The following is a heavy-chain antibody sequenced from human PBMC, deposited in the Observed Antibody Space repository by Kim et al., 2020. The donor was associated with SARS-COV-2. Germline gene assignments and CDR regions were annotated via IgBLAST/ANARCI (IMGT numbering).Heavy chain of an antibody. D-gene: IGHD3-9*01. V-gene: IGHV1-18*01. CDR3: ARDQAPYDILTVYYYGFVPFCS. Sequence: ASVKVSCKASGYTFSSYGISWVRQAAGKGLEGMGGISAYNGNTNNAQKLQGRVTMTTDTSTSTAYMEVRSLRSDDTAVYYCARDQAPYDILTVYYYGFVPFCSWGQGALVTVSP. CDR1: GYTFSSYG. CDR2: ISAYNGNT. J-gene: IGHJ5*02.